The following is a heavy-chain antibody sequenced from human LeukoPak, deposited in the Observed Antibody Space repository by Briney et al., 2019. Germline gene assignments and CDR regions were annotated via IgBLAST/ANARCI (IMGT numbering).Heavy chain of an antibody. Sequence: GASVKVSCKASGYTFTGYYMHWVRQAPGQGLEWMGWINPNSGGTNYAQKFQGRVTMTRDTSISTAYMELSSLRSDDTAVYYCAPTAGHGYGDYLYYFDYWGQGTLVTVSS. V-gene: IGHV1-2*02. CDR2: INPNSGGT. J-gene: IGHJ4*02. D-gene: IGHD4-17*01. CDR1: GYTFTGYY. CDR3: APTAGHGYGDYLYYFDY.